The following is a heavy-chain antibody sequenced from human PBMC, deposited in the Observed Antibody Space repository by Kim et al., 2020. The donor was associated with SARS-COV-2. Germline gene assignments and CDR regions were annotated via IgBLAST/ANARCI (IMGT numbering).Heavy chain of an antibody. V-gene: IGHV1-2*02. CDR1: GYTFTGYY. CDR3: ARESHGIAAAGTVDTNYYYGMDV. Sequence: ASVKVSCKASGYTFTGYYMHWVRQAPGQGLEWMGWINPNSGGTNYAQKFQGRVTMTRDTSISTAYMELSRLRSDDTAVYYCARESHGIAAAGTVDTNYYYGMDVWGQGTTVTVSS. J-gene: IGHJ6*02. D-gene: IGHD6-13*01. CDR2: INPNSGGT.